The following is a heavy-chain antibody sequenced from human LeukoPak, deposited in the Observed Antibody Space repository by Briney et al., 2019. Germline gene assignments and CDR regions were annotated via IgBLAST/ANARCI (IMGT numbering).Heavy chain of an antibody. J-gene: IGHJ4*02. CDR3: ARDNYGGDY. V-gene: IGHV3-30-3*01. CDR2: ISYDGSNK. CDR1: GFTFSTYA. Sequence: GGSLRLSCAASGFTFSTYAMHWVRQAPGKGLEWVAIISYDGSNKYYADSVKGRFTISRDNSENTLFLQMNGLKPEDTAVYYCARDNYGGDYWGQGTLVTVSS. D-gene: IGHD4-23*01.